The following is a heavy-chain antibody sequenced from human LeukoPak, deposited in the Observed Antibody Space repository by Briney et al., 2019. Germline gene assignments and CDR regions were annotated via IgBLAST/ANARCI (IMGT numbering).Heavy chain of an antibody. D-gene: IGHD3-10*01. CDR3: ASPIPGAFDI. V-gene: IGHV4-39*01. J-gene: IGHJ3*02. CDR2: IYYGGST. CDR1: GGSISSSSYY. Sequence: SETLSLTCTVSGGSISSSSYYWGWIRQPPGKGLEWIGSIYYGGSTYYNPSLKSRVTISVDTSKNQFSLKLSSVTAADTAVYYCASPIPGAFDIWGQGTMVTVSS.